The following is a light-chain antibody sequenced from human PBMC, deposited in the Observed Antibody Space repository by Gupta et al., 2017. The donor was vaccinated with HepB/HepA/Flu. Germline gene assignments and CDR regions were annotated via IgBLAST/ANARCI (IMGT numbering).Light chain of an antibody. CDR2: YDS. V-gene: IGLV3-21*01. Sequence: YVSVAPGKTATLTCGGHNIGSQSLHWLQQKSGQAPLLIIYYDSDPPSGITKRFYTSNSGNTATRTISRVEAGDEDDKYCKVWATCEQRVVFGVGTNLTVL. CDR1: NIGSQS. J-gene: IGLJ3*02. CDR3: KVWATCEQRVV.